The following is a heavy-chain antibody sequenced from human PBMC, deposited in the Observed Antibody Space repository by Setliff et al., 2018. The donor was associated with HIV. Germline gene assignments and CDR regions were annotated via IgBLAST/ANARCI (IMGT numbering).Heavy chain of an antibody. CDR1: GGSFSGYY. CDR3: ARGRDYYGSGSYFNGRANSYYFMDV. D-gene: IGHD3-10*01. Sequence: SSETLSLTCAVYGGSFSGYYWSWIRQPPGKGLEWTGEINHSGSTNYNPSLKSRVTISVDTSRNQFSLRLSSVTAADTAVYYCARGRDYYGSGSYFNGRANSYYFMDVWGKGTTVTVSS. CDR2: INHSGST. J-gene: IGHJ6*03. V-gene: IGHV4-34*01.